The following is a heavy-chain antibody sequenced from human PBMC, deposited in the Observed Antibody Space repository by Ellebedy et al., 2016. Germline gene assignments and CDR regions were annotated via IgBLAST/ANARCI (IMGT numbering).Heavy chain of an antibody. J-gene: IGHJ4*02. CDR3: ARDEGSGSFFDD. D-gene: IGHD3-10*01. CDR2: TIAALSTA. Sequence: SVKVSCXASGGSFRNNGISWVRQAPGQGLEWMGGTIAALSTAIYAQRFQGRLTITADEASGTAYMELINLRSDDTAVYYCARDEGSGSFFDDWGQGTRVTVSS. CDR1: GGSFRNNG. V-gene: IGHV1-69*13.